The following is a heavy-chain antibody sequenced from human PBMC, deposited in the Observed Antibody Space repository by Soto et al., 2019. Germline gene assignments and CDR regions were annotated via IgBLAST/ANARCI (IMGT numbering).Heavy chain of an antibody. CDR3: ARFYSGYDYFDY. V-gene: IGHV4-34*01. J-gene: IGHJ4*02. D-gene: IGHD5-12*01. Sequence: SETLSLTCAVYGGSFSGYYWSWIRQPPGKGLEWIGEINHSGSTNYNPSLKSRVTISVDTSKNQFSLKLSSVTAADTAVYYCARFYSGYDYFDYSGQATLVTVSS. CDR1: GGSFSGYY. CDR2: INHSGST.